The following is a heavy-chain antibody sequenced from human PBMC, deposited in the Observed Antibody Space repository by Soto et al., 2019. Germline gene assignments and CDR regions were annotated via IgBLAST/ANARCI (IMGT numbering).Heavy chain of an antibody. CDR1: GFTFSSYA. V-gene: IGHV3-23*01. CDR2: ISGSGGST. D-gene: IGHD1-26*01. CDR3: AKDFEWELLRTFHYGMDV. J-gene: IGHJ6*02. Sequence: GGSLRLSCAASGFTFSSYAMSWVRQAPGKGLEWVSAISGSGGSTYYADSVKGRFTISRDNSKNTLYLQMNSLRAEDTAVYYCAKDFEWELLRTFHYGMDVWGQGTTVTVSS.